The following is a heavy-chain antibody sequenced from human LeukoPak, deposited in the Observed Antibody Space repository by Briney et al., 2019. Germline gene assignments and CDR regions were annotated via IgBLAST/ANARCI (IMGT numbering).Heavy chain of an antibody. D-gene: IGHD3-22*01. CDR3: ARPGGDYYDSSGYLF. CDR1: GGSISSYY. Sequence: SETLSLTCTVSGGSISSYYWSWIRQPPGKGLEWIGYIYYSGTTNYNPSLKSRVTISVDTSKKQFSLKLTSVTAADTAVYYCARPGGDYYDSSGYLFWGQGTLVTVSS. J-gene: IGHJ4*02. V-gene: IGHV4-59*01. CDR2: IYYSGTT.